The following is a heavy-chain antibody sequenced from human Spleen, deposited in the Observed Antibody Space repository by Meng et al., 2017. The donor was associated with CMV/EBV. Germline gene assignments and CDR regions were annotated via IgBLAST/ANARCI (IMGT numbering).Heavy chain of an antibody. CDR1: GGTFSSYA. Sequence: SVKVSCKASGGTFSSYAISWVRQAPGQGLEWMGGIIPILGIANYAQKFQGRVTITADKSTSTAYMELSSLRSEDTAVYYCARGGLYYDFWSGSPRGYGMDVWGQGTTVTVSS. V-gene: IGHV1-69*10. J-gene: IGHJ6*02. D-gene: IGHD3-3*01. CDR2: IIPILGIA. CDR3: ARGGLYYDFWSGSPRGYGMDV.